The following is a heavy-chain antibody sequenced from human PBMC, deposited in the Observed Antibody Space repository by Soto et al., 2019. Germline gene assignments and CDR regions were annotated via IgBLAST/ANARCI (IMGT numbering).Heavy chain of an antibody. D-gene: IGHD1-26*01. CDR2: IYHSGST. CDR3: ATVEGSYAFPYYYDYGMDV. CDR1: GGSISISNW. Sequence: SETLSLTCAVSGGSISISNWWSCVRQPPGKGLEWIWEIYHSGSTNYNPSLKSRVTISVDKSKNQFSLKLSSVTAADTAVYYCATVEGSYAFPYYYDYGMDVWGQGTTVTVSS. J-gene: IGHJ6*02. V-gene: IGHV4-4*02.